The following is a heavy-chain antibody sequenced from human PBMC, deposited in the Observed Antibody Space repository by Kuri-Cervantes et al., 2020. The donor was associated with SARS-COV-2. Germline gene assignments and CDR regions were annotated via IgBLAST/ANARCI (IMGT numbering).Heavy chain of an antibody. V-gene: IGHV3-21*01. J-gene: IGHJ5*02. CDR1: GFAFSNFT. CDR2: IGSSRGSK. D-gene: IGHD6-13*01. CDR3: AKSVPVWQQLPYNWLDP. Sequence: LSLTCAASGFAFSNFTLNWVRQAPGKGLEWVSSIGSSRGSKYFADSVKGRFTISRDNAKNSVYLQMSSLRADDTAVYYCAKSVPVWQQLPYNWLDPWGQGTLVTVSS.